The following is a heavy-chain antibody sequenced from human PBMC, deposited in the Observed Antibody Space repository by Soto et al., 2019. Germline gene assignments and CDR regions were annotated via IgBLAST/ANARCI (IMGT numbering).Heavy chain of an antibody. Sequence: EVRLLESGGDLVQPGGSLRLSCAASGFTFSSYAMNWVRQAPGKGLEWVSTIRTSVGDTYYAASVKGRFTISRDNSKSTVYLHLNSLRAEDTAIYYCAKDPTYDYGYFDSWGQGTLVTVSS. CDR2: IRTSVGDT. CDR1: GFTFSSYA. CDR3: AKDPTYDYGYFDS. D-gene: IGHD4-17*01. J-gene: IGHJ4*02. V-gene: IGHV3-23*01.